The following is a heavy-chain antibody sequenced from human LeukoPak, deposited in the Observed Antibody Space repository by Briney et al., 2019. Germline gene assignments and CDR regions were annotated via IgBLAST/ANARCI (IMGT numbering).Heavy chain of an antibody. J-gene: IGHJ4*02. CDR3: ARKIRGSFDY. D-gene: IGHD2-15*01. Sequence: SETLSLTCTVSGGSISSSSYYWGWIRQPPGKGLEWIGSIYYSGSTYYNPSLKSRVTISVDTSKNQFSLKLSSVTAADTAVYYCARKIRGSFDYWGQGTLVTVSS. V-gene: IGHV4-39*07. CDR2: IYYSGST. CDR1: GGSISSSSYY.